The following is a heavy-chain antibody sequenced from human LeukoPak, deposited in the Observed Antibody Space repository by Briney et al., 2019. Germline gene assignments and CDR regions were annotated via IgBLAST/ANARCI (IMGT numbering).Heavy chain of an antibody. CDR3: ARLHGGSYLYYFDY. V-gene: IGHV4-39*01. CDR1: GGSISSSSYY. CDR2: IYYSGST. Sequence: SETLSLTCTVSGGSISSSSYYWGWIRQPPGKGLEWIGSIYYSGSTYYNPSLKSRVTISVDTSKNQFSLKLSSVTAADTAVYYCARLHGGSYLYYFDYSGQGTLVTVSS. D-gene: IGHD1-26*01. J-gene: IGHJ4*02.